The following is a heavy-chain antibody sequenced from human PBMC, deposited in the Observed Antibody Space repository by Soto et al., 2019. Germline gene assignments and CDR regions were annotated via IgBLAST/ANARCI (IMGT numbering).Heavy chain of an antibody. D-gene: IGHD1-26*01. CDR2: INPNGGVT. V-gene: IGHV1-2*02. CDR3: ARESGGATATLDYYYFYMDV. J-gene: IGHJ6*03. Sequence: QVQLVQSGAEVRKPGASVTVSCRSSGDSFNDYYIHWLRQAPGQWFEWMGWINPNGGVTKYAQKFQGRVRMTRDTSIRTVYMQLSRLRSDDTAVYYCARESGGATATLDYYYFYMDVWGTGTTVTVSS. CDR1: GDSFNDYY.